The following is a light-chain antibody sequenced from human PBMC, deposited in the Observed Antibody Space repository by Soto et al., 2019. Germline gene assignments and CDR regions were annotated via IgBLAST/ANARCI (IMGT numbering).Light chain of an antibody. CDR3: SAYTTSSLYV. CDR2: EVS. V-gene: IGLV2-14*01. CDR1: SSDVGGYNY. J-gene: IGLJ1*01. Sequence: QSVLNHPASLSGSPGQSITISCTGTSSDVGGYNYVSWYQQHPGKAPKLMISEVSNRPSGVSNRFSGSKSGNTASLTISGLQAEDEADYYCSAYTTSSLYVFGTGTKVTV.